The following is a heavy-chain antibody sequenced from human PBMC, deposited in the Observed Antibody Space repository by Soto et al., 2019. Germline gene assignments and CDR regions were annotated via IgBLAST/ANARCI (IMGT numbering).Heavy chain of an antibody. D-gene: IGHD2-2*01. Sequence: GGSLRLSCAASGFTFSSYGMHWVRQAPGKGLEWVAVIWYDGSNKYYADSVKGRFTISRDNSKNTLYLQMNSLRAEDTAVYYCARELSSPDPLGYCSSTSCFKRGHWFDPWGQGTLVTVSS. CDR3: ARELSSPDPLGYCSSTSCFKRGHWFDP. V-gene: IGHV3-33*01. CDR2: IWYDGSNK. J-gene: IGHJ5*02. CDR1: GFTFSSYG.